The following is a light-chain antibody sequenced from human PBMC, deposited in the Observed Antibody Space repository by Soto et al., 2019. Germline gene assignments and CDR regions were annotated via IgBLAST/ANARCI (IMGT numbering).Light chain of an antibody. V-gene: IGKV1-5*03. CDR2: KAS. Sequence: DIQMTQSPSTLSASVGDRVTITCRASQSIRSWLAWYQQKPGKAPNLLIYKASTLESGVPSRFSGSGSGTEFTLTISSVQPDDFATYYCQQYKSYPLTCGGGTKVDIK. J-gene: IGKJ4*01. CDR3: QQYKSYPLT. CDR1: QSIRSW.